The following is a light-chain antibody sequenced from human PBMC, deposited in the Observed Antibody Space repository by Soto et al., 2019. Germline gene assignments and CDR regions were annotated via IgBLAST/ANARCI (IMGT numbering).Light chain of an antibody. CDR2: GAS. CDR1: QSVSSSY. J-gene: IGKJ2*01. V-gene: IGKV3-20*01. Sequence: EIVLTQSPGTLSLSPGERATLSCRASQSVSSSYLAWYQQKPGQAPRLLIYGASSRATGLPDRFSGSGSGTDFTLTISRLEPEDFAVYYCQQYGSSLLTFGQGTKLEIK. CDR3: QQYGSSLLT.